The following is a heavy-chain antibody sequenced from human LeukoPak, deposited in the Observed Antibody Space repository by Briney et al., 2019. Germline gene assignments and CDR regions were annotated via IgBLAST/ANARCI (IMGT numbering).Heavy chain of an antibody. Sequence: ASVKVSCTASGYTFISYYFHWVRQAPGQGLEWMGIINPSSGITGYGQRFQGRLTMTRDTSTSTVYMELNSLKSDDTAVYYCARRYHYDTSAYYYGFNHWGQGTLVTVSS. CDR3: ARRYHYDTSAYYYGFNH. CDR2: INPSSGIT. CDR1: GYTFISYY. D-gene: IGHD3-22*01. V-gene: IGHV1-46*01. J-gene: IGHJ4*02.